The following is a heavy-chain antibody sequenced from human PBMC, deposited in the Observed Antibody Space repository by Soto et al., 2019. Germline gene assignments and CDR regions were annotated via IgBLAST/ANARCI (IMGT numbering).Heavy chain of an antibody. CDR2: ISYDGSNK. V-gene: IGHV3-30*18. CDR1: GFTFSSYG. CDR3: AKDRMGAGVRGYFDY. J-gene: IGHJ4*02. Sequence: QVQLVESGGGVVQPGKSLRLSCAGSGFTFSSYGMDWVRQAPGKGLEWVAVISYDGSNKYYADSVKGRFNISRDNSKNTLYLQMSRLRADDTAVYYCAKDRMGAGVRGYFDYWGQGTLVTVSS. D-gene: IGHD3-10*01.